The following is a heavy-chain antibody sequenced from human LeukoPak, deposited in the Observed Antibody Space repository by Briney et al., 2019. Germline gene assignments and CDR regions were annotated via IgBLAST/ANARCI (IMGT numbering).Heavy chain of an antibody. CDR1: GFTFTSSA. CDR2: IVVGSGNT. V-gene: IGHV1-58*02. CDR3: AAVIWFGELLYEDY. D-gene: IGHD3-10*01. Sequence: SVKVSCKASGFTFTSSAMQWVRQARGQRLEWIGWIVVGSGNTNYAQKFQERVTITRDMSTSTAYMELSSLRSEDTAVYYCAAVIWFGELLYEDYWGQGTLVTVSS. J-gene: IGHJ4*02.